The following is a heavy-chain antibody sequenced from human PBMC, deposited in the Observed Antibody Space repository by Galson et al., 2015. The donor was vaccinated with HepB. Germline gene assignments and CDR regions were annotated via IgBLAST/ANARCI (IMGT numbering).Heavy chain of an antibody. D-gene: IGHD3-10*01. V-gene: IGHV4-59*01. CDR2: IYYSGST. CDR3: ARVQYYYGSADY. Sequence: QVQLQESGPGLVKPSETLSLTCTVSGGSISSYYWSWIRQPPGKGLEWIGYIYYSGSTNYNPSLKSRVTISVDTSKNQFSLKLSSVTAADTAVYYCARVQYYYGSADYWGQGTLVTVSS. J-gene: IGHJ4*02. CDR1: GGSISSYY.